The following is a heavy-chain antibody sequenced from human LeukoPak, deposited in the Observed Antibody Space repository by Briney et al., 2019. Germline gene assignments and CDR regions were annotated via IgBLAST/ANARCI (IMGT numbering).Heavy chain of an antibody. CDR3: TTAFWYSSTWPYLAL. CDR2: IKSKVDGGTT. CDR1: GFTFCEAW. V-gene: IGHV3-15*01. J-gene: IGHJ2*01. Sequence: PEGSLRLSCAASGFTFCEAWMHCVRQAPGKGLEWVGRIKSKVDGGTTDYAAPVRGRFTISRDDSKNTLDLQMNSLETEDTALYYCTTAFWYSSTWPYLALWGRGTLVTVSS. D-gene: IGHD6-13*01.